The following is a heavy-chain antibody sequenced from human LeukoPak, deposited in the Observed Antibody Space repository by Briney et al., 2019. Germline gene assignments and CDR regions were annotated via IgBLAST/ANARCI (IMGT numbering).Heavy chain of an antibody. V-gene: IGHV3-23*01. D-gene: IGHD3-10*01. J-gene: IGHJ4*02. Sequence: GGSLRLSCAASGFTFGTYAMSWVRQAPGKILEWVSAITDTGGDTYSADSVKGRFIVSRDNSKNTLYLQMNSLRAEDTAVYYCAKGSSGSRPYYFDYWGQGTLVTVSS. CDR1: GFTFGTYA. CDR2: ITDTGGDT. CDR3: AKGSSGSRPYYFDY.